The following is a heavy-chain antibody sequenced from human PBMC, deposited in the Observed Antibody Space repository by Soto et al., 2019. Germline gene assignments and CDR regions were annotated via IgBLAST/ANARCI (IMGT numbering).Heavy chain of an antibody. CDR2: ISWNSGSI. V-gene: IGHV3-9*01. CDR3: AKDSYSSSSGDFDY. D-gene: IGHD6-6*01. CDR1: GFTFDDYA. Sequence: GGSLRLSCAASGFTFDDYAMHWVRQAPGKGLEWVSGISWNSGSIGYADSVKGRFTISRDNANNSLYLQMNSLRAEDTALYYCAKDSYSSSSGDFDYWGQGTLVTVSS. J-gene: IGHJ4*02.